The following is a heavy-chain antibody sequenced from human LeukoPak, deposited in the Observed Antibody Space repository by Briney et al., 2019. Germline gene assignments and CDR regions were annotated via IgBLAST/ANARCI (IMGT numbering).Heavy chain of an antibody. V-gene: IGHV3-30*02. D-gene: IGHD3-10*01. CDR2: IRYDGSNK. Sequence: GGSLRHSCAASGFTFSSYGMHWVRQAPGKGLEWVAFIRYDGSNKYYADSVKGRFTISRDNSKNTLYLQMNSLRAEDTAVYYCAKDRDLRFDPWGQGTLVTVSS. CDR1: GFTFSSYG. CDR3: AKDRDLRFDP. J-gene: IGHJ5*02.